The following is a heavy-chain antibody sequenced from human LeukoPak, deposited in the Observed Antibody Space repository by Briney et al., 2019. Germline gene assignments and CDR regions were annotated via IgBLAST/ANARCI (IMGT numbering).Heavy chain of an antibody. J-gene: IGHJ3*02. D-gene: IGHD1-1*01. V-gene: IGHV3-33*01. Sequence: AGGSLRLSCAASGFTFSSYGMHWVRQAPGKGLEWVAVIWYDGSNKYYADSVKGRFTISRDNSKNTLYLQMNSLRAEDTAVYYCARDEPSAGTTGTASQDAFDIWGQGTMVTVSS. CDR1: GFTFSSYG. CDR3: ARDEPSAGTTGTASQDAFDI. CDR2: IWYDGSNK.